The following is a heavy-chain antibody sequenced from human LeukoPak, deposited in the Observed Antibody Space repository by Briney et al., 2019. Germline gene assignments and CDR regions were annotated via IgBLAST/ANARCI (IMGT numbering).Heavy chain of an antibody. Sequence: HPGRSLTLSCATSGFSLSTYAMHWVRQAPGNGLEWVALISYDGGDKYYADSVKGRVTISRGNSKNTLYLQISSLRPEDTAVYYCARALGYYGSGSYFYGMDVWGQGTTVTVSS. CDR3: ARALGYYGSGSYFYGMDV. J-gene: IGHJ6*02. V-gene: IGHV3-30*04. CDR1: GFSLSTYA. D-gene: IGHD3-10*01. CDR2: ISYDGGDK.